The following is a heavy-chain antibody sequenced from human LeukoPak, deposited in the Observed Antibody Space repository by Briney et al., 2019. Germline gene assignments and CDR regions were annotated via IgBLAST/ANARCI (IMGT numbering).Heavy chain of an antibody. CDR1: GFTFSSYG. Sequence: GGSLRLSCAASGFTFSSYGMHWVRQAPGKGLEWVAFIRYDGGNKYYADSVKGRFTISRDNSKNTLYLQMNSLRAEDTAVYYCAKAHDDFWSGPGAFDIWGQGTMVTVSS. D-gene: IGHD3-3*01. CDR2: IRYDGGNK. J-gene: IGHJ3*02. V-gene: IGHV3-30*02. CDR3: AKAHDDFWSGPGAFDI.